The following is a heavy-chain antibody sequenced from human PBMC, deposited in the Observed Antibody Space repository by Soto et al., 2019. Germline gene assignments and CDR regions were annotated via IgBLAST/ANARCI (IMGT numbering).Heavy chain of an antibody. CDR1: GYTLTELS. J-gene: IGHJ4*02. CDR2: FDPKDGET. CDR3: ARDGITGTTDFDY. D-gene: IGHD1-7*01. Sequence: ASVKVSCKVSGYTLTELSMHWVRQAPGKGLEWMGGFDPKDGETIYAQKFQGRVTMTKDTSISTAYMELSRLRSEDTAVYYGARDGITGTTDFDYWGQGTLVTVSS. V-gene: IGHV1-24*01.